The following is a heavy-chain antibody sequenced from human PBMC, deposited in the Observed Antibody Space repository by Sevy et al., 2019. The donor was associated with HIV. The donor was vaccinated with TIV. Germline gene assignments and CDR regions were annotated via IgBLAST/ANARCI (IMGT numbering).Heavy chain of an antibody. V-gene: IGHV4-34*01. D-gene: IGHD5-18*01. CDR2: INHSGST. CDR1: GGSFSGYY. J-gene: IGHJ3*02. CDR3: AGIRGYSYGYRSGFAFDI. Sequence: SETLSLTCAVYGGSFSGYYWSWIRQPPGKGLEWIGEINHSGSTNYNPSLKSRVTISVDTSKNQFSLKLRSVTAADTAVYYCAGIRGYSYGYRSGFAFDIWGQGTMVTVSS.